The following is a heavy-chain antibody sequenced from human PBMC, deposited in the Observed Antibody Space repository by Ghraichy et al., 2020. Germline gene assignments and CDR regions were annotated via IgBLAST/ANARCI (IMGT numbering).Heavy chain of an antibody. CDR2: IYYSGST. CDR3: ARCSGSYYMPRTEYYFDY. J-gene: IGHJ4*02. CDR1: GGSISSYY. V-gene: IGHV4-59*01. Sequence: SETLSLTCTVSGGSISSYYWSWIRQPPGKGLEWIGYIYYSGSTNYNPSLKSRVTISVDTSKNQFSLKLSSVTAADTAVYYCARCSGSYYMPRTEYYFDYWGQGTLVTVSS. D-gene: IGHD3-10*02.